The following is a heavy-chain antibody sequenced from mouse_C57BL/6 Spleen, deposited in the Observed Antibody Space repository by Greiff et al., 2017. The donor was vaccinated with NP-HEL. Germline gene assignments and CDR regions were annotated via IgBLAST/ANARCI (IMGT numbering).Heavy chain of an antibody. CDR1: GYSITSGYY. J-gene: IGHJ1*03. CDR3: AYSYGSSYGPFDV. Sequence: EVQLQESGPGLVKPSPSLSLTCSVTGYSITSGYYWNWIRQFPGNNLEWMGYISYDGSNNYNPTFKNRTPITRDTSSNQSYLKLNTVTTEDAATYYCAYSYGSSYGPFDVWGTGTTVTVSS. V-gene: IGHV3-6*01. CDR2: ISYDGSN. D-gene: IGHD1-1*01.